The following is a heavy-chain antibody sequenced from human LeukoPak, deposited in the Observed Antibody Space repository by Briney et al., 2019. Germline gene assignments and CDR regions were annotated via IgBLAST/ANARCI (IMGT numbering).Heavy chain of an antibody. J-gene: IGHJ6*04. CDR2: ISSSGSTI. CDR3: ASWGIYYGMDV. CDR1: GFTFSSYE. Sequence: GGSLRLSCAASGFTFSSYEMNWVRQAPGKGLEWVSYISSSGSTIYYADSVKGRFTISRDNAKNSLYLQMNSLRAKDTAVYYCASWGIYYGMDVWGKGTTVTVSS. V-gene: IGHV3-48*03. D-gene: IGHD3-16*01.